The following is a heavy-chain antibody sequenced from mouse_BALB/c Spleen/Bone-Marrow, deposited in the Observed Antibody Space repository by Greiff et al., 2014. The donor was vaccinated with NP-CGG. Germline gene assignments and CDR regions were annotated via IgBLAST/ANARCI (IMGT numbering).Heavy chain of an antibody. V-gene: IGHV1-4*01. Sequence: VMLLESGAELARPGASVKMSCKASGYTFTSYTMHWVKQRPGQGLEWIGYINPSSGYTNYNQKFKDKATLTADKSSSTAYVQLSSLTSEDSAVYYCARSLRWYFDVWGAGTTVTVSS. D-gene: IGHD1-1*01. J-gene: IGHJ1*01. CDR2: INPSSGYT. CDR1: GYTFTSYT. CDR3: ARSLRWYFDV.